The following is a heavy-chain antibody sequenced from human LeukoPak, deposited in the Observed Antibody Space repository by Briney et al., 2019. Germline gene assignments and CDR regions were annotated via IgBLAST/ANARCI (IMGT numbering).Heavy chain of an antibody. CDR2: IYYSGST. CDR3: ARQNFRLSSYFDY. V-gene: IGHV4-59*08. Sequence: PSETLSLTCTVSGGSISSYYWSWIRQPPGKGLEWTGYIYYSGSTNYNPSLKSRVTISVDTSKNQFSLKPSSVTAADTAVYYCARQNFRLSSYFDYWGQGTLVTVSS. D-gene: IGHD2-2*01. CDR1: GGSISSYY. J-gene: IGHJ4*02.